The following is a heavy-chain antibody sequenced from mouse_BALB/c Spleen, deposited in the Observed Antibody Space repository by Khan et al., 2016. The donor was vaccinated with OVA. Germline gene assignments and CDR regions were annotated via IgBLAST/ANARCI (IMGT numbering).Heavy chain of an antibody. CDR3: ARGGDWYYGSSPFAY. CDR1: GFTFSSYG. CDR2: INSNGGST. V-gene: IGHV5-6-3*01. D-gene: IGHD1-1*01. J-gene: IGHJ3*01. Sequence: LVQSGGSLKLSCAASGFTFSSYGMSWVRQTPDKRLELVATINSNGGSTYYPDSVKGRFTISRDNAKNTLYLQMRSLKSEDTAMYYCARGGDWYYGSSPFAYWGQGTLVTVSA.